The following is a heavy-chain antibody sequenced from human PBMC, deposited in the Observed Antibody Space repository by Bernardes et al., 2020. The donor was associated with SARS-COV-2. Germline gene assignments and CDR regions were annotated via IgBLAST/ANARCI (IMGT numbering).Heavy chain of an antibody. V-gene: IGHV3-30-3*01. CDR1: GFIFSTHA. J-gene: IGHJ4*02. Sequence: GGSLRLSCAASGFIFSTHAMHWVRLAPGKGLEWVAVTSYDGDNKYYADSMKGRFTISRDNSMNTLYLEMNSLTPEDTAVYYCASPRVDFDWLLPLDYWGRGTRVTVSS. CDR3: ASPRVDFDWLLPLDY. D-gene: IGHD3-9*01. CDR2: TSYDGDNK.